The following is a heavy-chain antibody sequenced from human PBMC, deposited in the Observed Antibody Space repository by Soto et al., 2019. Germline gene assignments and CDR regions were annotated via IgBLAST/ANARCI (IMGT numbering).Heavy chain of an antibody. CDR2: IYYSGST. CDR3: AGDVRGGRWYFDL. V-gene: IGHV4-31*03. CDR1: GGSISNSGYY. J-gene: IGHJ2*01. Sequence: QVQLQESGPGLVKPSQTLSLTCTVSGGSISNSGYYWTWIRQHPGKGLEWIGYIYYSGSTYYNPSLKSRVTITVDTSKSQFSLRLSSVTAADTAVYYCAGDVRGGRWYFDLWGRGTLVTVSS.